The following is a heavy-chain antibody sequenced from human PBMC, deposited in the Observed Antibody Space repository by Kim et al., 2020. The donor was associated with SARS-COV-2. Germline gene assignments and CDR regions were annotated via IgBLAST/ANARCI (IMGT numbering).Heavy chain of an antibody. V-gene: IGHV3-23*03. CDR2: IYSGGSST. J-gene: IGHJ3*02. D-gene: IGHD2-2*02. CDR3: AKAKLIDHAFDI. Sequence: GGSLRLSCAASGFTFSSYAMSWVRQAPGKGLEWVSVIYSGGSSTYYADSVKGRFTISRDNSKNTLYLQMNSLRAEDTAVYYCAKAKLIDHAFDIWGQGTMVTVSS. CDR1: GFTFSSYA.